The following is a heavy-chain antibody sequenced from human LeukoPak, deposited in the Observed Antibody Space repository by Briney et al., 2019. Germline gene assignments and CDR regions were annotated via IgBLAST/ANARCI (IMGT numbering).Heavy chain of an antibody. CDR2: INPSGGST. Sequence: GASVKVSCKASGYTFTSYYMHWVRQAPGQGLEWMGIINPSGGSTSYAQKFQGRVTMTRDTSTSTVYMELSSLRSEDTAVYYCALGEDDSSGYYQAGTDYWGQGTLVTVSS. CDR1: GYTFTSYY. CDR3: ALGEDDSSGYYQAGTDY. D-gene: IGHD3-22*01. J-gene: IGHJ4*02. V-gene: IGHV1-46*01.